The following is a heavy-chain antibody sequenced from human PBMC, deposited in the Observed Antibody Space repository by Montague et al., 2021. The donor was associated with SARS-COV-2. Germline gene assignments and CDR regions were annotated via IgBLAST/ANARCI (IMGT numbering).Heavy chain of an antibody. D-gene: IGHD2/OR15-2a*01. Sequence: SETLSLTCTVSGGSVNRGSLYWSWIRQPPGKGLEWIGYLYYGGSINYNPSLKSRVTISVDTSKNDFSLKLSSVTAADTAVYFCARAYYGVNDAFDIWGHGIMVTVSS. CDR1: GGSVNRGSLY. CDR2: LYYGGSI. V-gene: IGHV4-61*03. J-gene: IGHJ3*02. CDR3: ARAYYGVNDAFDI.